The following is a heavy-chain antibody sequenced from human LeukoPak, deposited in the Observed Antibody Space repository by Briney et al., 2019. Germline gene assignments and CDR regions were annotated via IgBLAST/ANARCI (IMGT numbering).Heavy chain of an antibody. CDR2: ISGVST. V-gene: IGHV3-66*01. D-gene: IGHD2-8*02. J-gene: IGHJ4*02. Sequence: GGSLRLSCTTSGFAFSNYGMSWVRQAPGKGLEWVSGISGVSTYYADSVKGRFTISRDNSKNTLYLQMNSLRAEDTAVYYCARGLVLTYYYFESWGQGTLVTVSS. CDR3: ARGLVLTYYYFES. CDR1: GFAFSNYG.